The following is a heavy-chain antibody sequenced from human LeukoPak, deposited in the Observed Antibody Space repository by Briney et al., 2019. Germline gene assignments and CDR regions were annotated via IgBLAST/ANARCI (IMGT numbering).Heavy chain of an antibody. Sequence: GGSLRLSCAASGFTFSSYAMSWVRQAPGKGLEWVSGINWNGGSTGYADSVKGRFTISRDNAKNSLYLQMNSLRAEDTALYYCARGGSGSYYQDYWGQGTLVTVSS. CDR1: GFTFSSYA. V-gene: IGHV3-20*04. D-gene: IGHD3-10*01. J-gene: IGHJ4*02. CDR3: ARGGSGSYYQDY. CDR2: INWNGGST.